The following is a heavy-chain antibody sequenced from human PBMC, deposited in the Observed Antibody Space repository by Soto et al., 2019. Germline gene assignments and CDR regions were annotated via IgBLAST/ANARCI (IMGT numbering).Heavy chain of an antibody. CDR3: ARMSTSADAL. CDR2: ISTYNGNT. V-gene: IGHV1-18*01. D-gene: IGHD3-16*01. J-gene: IGHJ4*02. Sequence: GASVKGSCKTSTYNFTNYAITWVRQAPGQGLEWVGWISTYNGNTKYAQNLQGRVTMTTDTSTATAYMDLRALRSDDTAIYYCARMSTSADALWGKGARVTVSS. CDR1: TYNFTNYA.